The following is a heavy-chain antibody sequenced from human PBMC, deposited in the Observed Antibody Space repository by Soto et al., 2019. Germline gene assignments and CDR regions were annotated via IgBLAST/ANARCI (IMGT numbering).Heavy chain of an antibody. D-gene: IGHD3-22*01. CDR2: INHSGST. CDR1: GGSFSGYY. J-gene: IGHJ4*02. V-gene: IGHV4-34*01. Sequence: PSETLSLTCAVYGGSFSGYYWSWIRQPPGKGLEWIGEINHSGSTNYNPSLKSRVTISVDRSKNQFSLKLSSVTAADTAVYYCARGLSTGPGSGYSLDNWGPGTLVTVSS. CDR3: ARGLSTGPGSGYSLDN.